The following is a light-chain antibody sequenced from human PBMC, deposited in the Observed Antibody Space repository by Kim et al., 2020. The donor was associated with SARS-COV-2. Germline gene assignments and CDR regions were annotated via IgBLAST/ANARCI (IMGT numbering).Light chain of an antibody. Sequence: SYELTQPPSVSVSPGQTAIITCSGDKLGDKLASWYQKKTGQSPVLVMYQNSKRYSGIPGRFSGSNSGNTATLTISGTQALDEADYFCQAWDSFTAVFGGGTQLTVL. CDR1: KLGDKL. CDR2: QNS. CDR3: QAWDSFTAV. V-gene: IGLV3-1*01. J-gene: IGLJ7*01.